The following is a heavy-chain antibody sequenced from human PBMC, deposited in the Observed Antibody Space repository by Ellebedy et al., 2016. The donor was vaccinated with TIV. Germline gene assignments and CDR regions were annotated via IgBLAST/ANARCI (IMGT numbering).Heavy chain of an antibody. J-gene: IGHJ6*02. Sequence: LRLSCNVSGGSINSGGYYWSWIRQHPGKGLEWIGYIFSSGSTYYKPSLKSRVTMSIDTSKNQLSLRLSSVTAADTAVYHCARGTDYDYWSGFYSGGMDVWGQGTTVTVSS. CDR2: IFSSGST. D-gene: IGHD3-3*01. V-gene: IGHV4-31*03. CDR3: ARGTDYDYWSGFYSGGMDV. CDR1: GGSINSGGYY.